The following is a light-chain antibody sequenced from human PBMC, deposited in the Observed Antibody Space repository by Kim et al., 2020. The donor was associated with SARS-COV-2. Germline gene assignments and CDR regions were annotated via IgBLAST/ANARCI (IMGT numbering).Light chain of an antibody. V-gene: IGKV3-15*01. Sequence: LCVSPAQRPPLSCRSGQSVSRNRAWYTQNPGKSPRLRIYSAAPSATSLPDRFSRSGSETEFSLTISSLQSEDFTVYYCQQYNFWPTFGEGTRLEI. CDR1: QSVSRN. CDR2: SAA. J-gene: IGKJ2*01. CDR3: QQYNFWPT.